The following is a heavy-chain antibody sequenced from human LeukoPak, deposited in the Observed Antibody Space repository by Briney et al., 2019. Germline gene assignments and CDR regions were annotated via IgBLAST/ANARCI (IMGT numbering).Heavy chain of an antibody. Sequence: PGGSLRLSCAASGFTVSNNYISWVRQPPGKGPEWVSVTYGGGSTYIDSVKGRFTISRDDSKNTLYLQMNSLRVEDTAVYYCARWGDATGYLDYWGQGTLVTVSS. CDR2: TYGGGST. V-gene: IGHV3-53*01. CDR3: ARWGDATGYLDY. CDR1: GFTVSNNY. J-gene: IGHJ4*02. D-gene: IGHD3-10*01.